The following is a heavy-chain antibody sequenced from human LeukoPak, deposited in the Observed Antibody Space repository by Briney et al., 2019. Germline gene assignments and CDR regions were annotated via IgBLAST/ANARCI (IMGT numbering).Heavy chain of an antibody. CDR1: GFTFSSYW. V-gene: IGHV3-7*03. Sequence: GGSLRLSCAASGFTFSSYWMGWVRQAPGKGLEWVANIKQDGSEKYYVDSVKGRFTISRDNAKNSLYLQMNSLRAEDTAVYYRARDRDTYYFDYWGQGTLVTVSS. J-gene: IGHJ4*02. CDR2: IKQDGSEK. CDR3: ARDRDTYYFDY.